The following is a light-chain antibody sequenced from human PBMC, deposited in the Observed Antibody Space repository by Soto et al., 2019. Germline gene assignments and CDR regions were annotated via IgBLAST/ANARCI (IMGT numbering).Light chain of an antibody. J-gene: IGKJ5*01. CDR2: GAS. Sequence: EIVMTQSPATLSVSPGERATLSCRASQSVSGNLAWYQQKPGQAPRLLIYGASTRATGIPARFSGSGSGTEFTLTTSSLQSEDCVVYYCQQYNNWPPITFGQGTRLEIK. CDR3: QQYNNWPPIT. V-gene: IGKV3-15*01. CDR1: QSVSGN.